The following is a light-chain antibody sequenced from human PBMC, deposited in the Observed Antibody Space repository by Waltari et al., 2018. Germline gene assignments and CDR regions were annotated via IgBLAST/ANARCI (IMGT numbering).Light chain of an antibody. Sequence: QSALTQPASVSGSPGRSFAISCANTPALIENHTLGSWYQRHPCKALNVIIYEVDKRPSGVSDRFSGSRSGNTASLTISGLQAEDEADYYCCSYAGSSSNWVFGGGTKVTVL. CDR1: PALIENHTL. CDR2: EVD. CDR3: CSYAGSSSNWV. V-gene: IGLV2-23*02. J-gene: IGLJ3*02.